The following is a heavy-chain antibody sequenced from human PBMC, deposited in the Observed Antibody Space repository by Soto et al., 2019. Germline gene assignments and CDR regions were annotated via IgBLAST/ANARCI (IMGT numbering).Heavy chain of an antibody. V-gene: IGHV3-11*01. CDR1: GFTFSNYY. CDR2: ISGSGSTL. Sequence: PGGSLRLSCAASGFTFSNYYMNWIRQAPGKGLEWVSYISGSGSTLYTDSVEGRFTISRDNAKNSLYLQMNSLRAEDTAVYYCARDPYGDPFRDMDVWGKGTTVTVS. J-gene: IGHJ6*03. D-gene: IGHD4-17*01. CDR3: ARDPYGDPFRDMDV.